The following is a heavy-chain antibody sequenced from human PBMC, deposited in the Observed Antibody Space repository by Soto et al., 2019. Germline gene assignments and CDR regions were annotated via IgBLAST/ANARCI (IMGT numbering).Heavy chain of an antibody. Sequence: GWSLRLSCAASGFTFDDYAMHWVRQAPGKGLEWVSGISWNSGSIGYADSVKGRFTISRDNAKNSLYLQMNSLRAEDTALYYCAKDGLAGYFRRYFDYWGQGTLVTVSS. J-gene: IGHJ4*02. CDR3: AKDGLAGYFRRYFDY. V-gene: IGHV3-9*01. D-gene: IGHD3-9*01. CDR1: GFTFDDYA. CDR2: ISWNSGSI.